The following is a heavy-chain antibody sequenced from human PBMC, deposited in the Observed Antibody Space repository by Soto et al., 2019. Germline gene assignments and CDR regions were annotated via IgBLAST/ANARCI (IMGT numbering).Heavy chain of an antibody. Sequence: PVGSLRLSCAASGFTFSSYEMNWVRQAPGKGLEWVSYISSSGSTIYYADSVKGRFTISRDNAKNSLYLQMNSLRAEDTAVYYCARDLTGTERDAFDIWGQGTMVTVSS. V-gene: IGHV3-48*03. CDR1: GFTFSSYE. D-gene: IGHD1-20*01. CDR2: ISSSGSTI. J-gene: IGHJ3*02. CDR3: ARDLTGTERDAFDI.